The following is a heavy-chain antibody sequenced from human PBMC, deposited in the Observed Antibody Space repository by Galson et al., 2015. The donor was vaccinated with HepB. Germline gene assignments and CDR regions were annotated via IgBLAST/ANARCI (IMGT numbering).Heavy chain of an antibody. Sequence: QSGAEVKKPGESLKISCKGSGYSFTSYWIGWVRQMPGKGLEWMGIIYPADSDTRYNPSFAGQVTISADRSITTAYLQWSSLRASDTAMYYCARLDSGPYYFDYWGQGILVTVSS. CDR2: IYPADSDT. CDR3: ARLDSGPYYFDY. J-gene: IGHJ4*02. CDR1: GYSFTSYW. D-gene: IGHD3-10*01. V-gene: IGHV5-51*01.